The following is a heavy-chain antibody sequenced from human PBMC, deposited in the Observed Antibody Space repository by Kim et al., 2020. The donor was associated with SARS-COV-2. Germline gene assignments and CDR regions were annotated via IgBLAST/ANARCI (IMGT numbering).Heavy chain of an antibody. D-gene: IGHD1-26*01. CDR3: GRRMYSGTYFYFDY. Sequence: GGSLRLSCAASGFTLSDYWMHWVRQAPGEGLVWVSRISIDGSTTNYADSVKGRFTISRDKAKNTLYLQMNSLRVEDTAIYYCGRRMYSGTYFYFDYWGQGTLVTVSS. J-gene: IGHJ4*02. CDR1: GFTLSDYW. CDR2: ISIDGSTT. V-gene: IGHV3-74*01.